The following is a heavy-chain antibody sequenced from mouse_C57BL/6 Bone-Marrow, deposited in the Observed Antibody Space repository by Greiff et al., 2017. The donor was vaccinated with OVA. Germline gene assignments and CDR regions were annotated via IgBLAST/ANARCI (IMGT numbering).Heavy chain of an antibody. CDR1: GFSLTSYG. J-gene: IGHJ4*01. D-gene: IGHD1-1*01. V-gene: IGHV2-5*01. CDR3: APITTVVAPYAMDY. CDR2: IWRGGST. Sequence: QVQLQQSGPGLVQPSQSLSITCTVSGFSLTSYGVHWVRQSPGKGLEWLGVIWRGGSTDYNAAFMSRLSITKDNSKSQVFFKINSLQADDTAIYYCAPITTVVAPYAMDYWGQGTSVTVSS.